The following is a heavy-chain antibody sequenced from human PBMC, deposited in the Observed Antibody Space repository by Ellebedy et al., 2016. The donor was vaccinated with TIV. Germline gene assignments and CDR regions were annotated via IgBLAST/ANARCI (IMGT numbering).Heavy chain of an antibody. V-gene: IGHV3-33*08. Sequence: PGGSLRLSCAASGFTFDNYGIHWVRQAPGKGLEWVAGMWYDGSTKYYADSVKGRFTISRDNSKNTLSLQMNSLRAEDTAVYYCARTAPMLRGPADYWGQGTLVTVAS. CDR2: MWYDGSTK. D-gene: IGHD3-10*01. CDR1: GFTFDNYG. J-gene: IGHJ4*02. CDR3: ARTAPMLRGPADY.